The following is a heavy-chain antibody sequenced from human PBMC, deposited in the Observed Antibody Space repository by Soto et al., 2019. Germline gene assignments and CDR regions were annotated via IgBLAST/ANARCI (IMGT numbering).Heavy chain of an antibody. V-gene: IGHV6-1*01. J-gene: IGHJ6*02. CDR2: TYYRSKWYN. CDR1: GDSVSSNSAA. CDR3: AREVAARHYYYYGMDV. D-gene: IGHD6-6*01. Sequence: PSQTLSLTCAISGDSVSSNSAAWNWIRQSPSRGLEWLGRTYYRSKWYNDYAVSVKSRITVNPDTSKNQFSLQLNSVTPEDTAVYYCAREVAARHYYYYGMDVWGQGTTVTVSS.